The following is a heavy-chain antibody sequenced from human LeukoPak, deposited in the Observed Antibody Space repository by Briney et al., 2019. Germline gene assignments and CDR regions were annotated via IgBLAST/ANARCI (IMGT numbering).Heavy chain of an antibody. CDR1: GGSMSSGSYY. CDR3: ARGGEEGVNDFWSGYSYYFDC. D-gene: IGHD3-3*01. Sequence: SQTLSLTCTVSGGSMSSGSYYWSWIRQPAGKGLEWIGRIYTFGSTNYNPSLKSRVTISVDTSKNQFSLKLSSVTAADTAVYYCARGGEEGVNDFWSGYSYYFDCWGRGTLVTVSS. CDR2: IYTFGST. J-gene: IGHJ4*02. V-gene: IGHV4-61*02.